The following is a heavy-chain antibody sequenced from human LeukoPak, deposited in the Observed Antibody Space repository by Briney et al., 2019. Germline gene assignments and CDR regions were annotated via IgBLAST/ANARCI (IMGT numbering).Heavy chain of an antibody. D-gene: IGHD3-3*01. CDR3: VDWSGFFGG. V-gene: IGHV3-48*04. CDR2: ISSSGSTI. J-gene: IGHJ4*02. CDR1: GFTFGSYS. Sequence: PGGSLRLSCAASGFTFGSYSMNWVRQAPGKGLEWVSYISSSGSTIYYADSVKGRFTISRDNAKNSLYLQMNSLRPEDTAVYYCVDWSGFFGGWGQGTLVTVSS.